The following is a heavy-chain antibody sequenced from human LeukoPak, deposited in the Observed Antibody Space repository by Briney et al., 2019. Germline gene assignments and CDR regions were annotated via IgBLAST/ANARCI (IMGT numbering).Heavy chain of an antibody. V-gene: IGHV1-2*02. CDR1: GYPFTDQF. D-gene: IGHD3-10*01. CDR2: INPNSGDA. CDR3: ARGELLVDY. Sequence: SVNVSCKASGYPFTDQFINWVRQASGRGLEWMGWINPNSGDANYEQRFQGRVTMTRDTSISTAYMDLTRLASDDTAVYYCARGELLVDYWGQGTLVTVPS. J-gene: IGHJ4*02.